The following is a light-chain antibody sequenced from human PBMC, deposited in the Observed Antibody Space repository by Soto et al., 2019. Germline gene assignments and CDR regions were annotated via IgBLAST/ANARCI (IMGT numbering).Light chain of an antibody. V-gene: IGLV7-46*01. J-gene: IGLJ2*01. Sequence: QTVVTQEPSLTVSPGGTVTLTCASSTGAVTSRHYPYWFQQKPGQAPRTLIYDASSRHSWTPARFSGSLLGGKAALTLSGAQPEDEAKYYCLLYFGGVLVFGGGTKLTVL. CDR1: TGAVTSRHY. CDR3: LLYFGGVLV. CDR2: DAS.